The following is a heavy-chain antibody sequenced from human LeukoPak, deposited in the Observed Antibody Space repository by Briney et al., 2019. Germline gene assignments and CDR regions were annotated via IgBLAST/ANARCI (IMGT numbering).Heavy chain of an antibody. CDR3: ARSGPYCSGGSCYAYAMDV. CDR2: IDYSGNT. Sequence: SETLPLTCSDSGGSISKSPYYWAWIRQTPGKGLEWIANIDYSGNTYYNLSLKSRVTISVDTSKNHFTLKLNSVTAADTAVYYCARSGPYCSGGSCYAYAMDVWGQGTTATVSS. J-gene: IGHJ6*02. V-gene: IGHV4-39*02. D-gene: IGHD2-15*01. CDR1: GGSISKSPYY.